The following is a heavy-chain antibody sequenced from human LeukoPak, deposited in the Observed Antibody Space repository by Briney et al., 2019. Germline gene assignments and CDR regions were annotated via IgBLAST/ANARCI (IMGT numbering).Heavy chain of an antibody. Sequence: PGGFLRLSCSTLGFPFSSYRMEWVRQGSGKGLEWVSSISSSSNYIYYADSVRGRFTISRDNAKNSLYLQVNSLRAEDTAVYSCARDDYGGLDYWGQGTLVTVSS. CDR3: ARDDYGGLDY. D-gene: IGHD4/OR15-4a*01. CDR2: ISSSSNYI. CDR1: GFPFSSYR. J-gene: IGHJ4*02. V-gene: IGHV3-21*01.